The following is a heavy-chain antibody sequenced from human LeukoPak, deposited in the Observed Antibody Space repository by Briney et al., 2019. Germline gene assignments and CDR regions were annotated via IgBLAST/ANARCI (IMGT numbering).Heavy chain of an antibody. V-gene: IGHV3-23*01. CDR1: GFPFSSHA. J-gene: IGHJ4*02. D-gene: IGHD3-3*01. CDR2: IGGSGSRT. Sequence: GGSLRLSCVVSGFPFSSHAMTWVRQAPGKGLEWVSAIGGSGSRTYSADSVKGRFTIYRDNSKNTLYLQMNSLRAEDTAVYYCAKGQGADVLGFLEWLSLDSGAQGTLVTVS. CDR3: AKGQGADVLGFLEWLSLDS.